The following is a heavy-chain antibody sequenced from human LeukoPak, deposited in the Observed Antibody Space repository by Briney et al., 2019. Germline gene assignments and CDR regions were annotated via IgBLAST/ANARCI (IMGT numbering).Heavy chain of an antibody. CDR1: GTSISSLY. Sequence: SETLSLTCSVSGTSISSLYWSWIRHPPGKGLELIGYIYYTGSTNYNPSLKSPVTIFVDTSKNQFSLRLSSVTAADTAVYYCARHRAYSSSSPFDYWGQGTLVTVSS. V-gene: IGHV4-59*08. J-gene: IGHJ4*02. D-gene: IGHD6-6*01. CDR3: ARHRAYSSSSPFDY. CDR2: IYYTGST.